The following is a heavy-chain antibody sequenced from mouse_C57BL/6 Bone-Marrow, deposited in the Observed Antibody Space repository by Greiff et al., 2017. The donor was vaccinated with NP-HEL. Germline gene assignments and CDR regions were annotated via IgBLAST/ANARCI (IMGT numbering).Heavy chain of an antibody. CDR1: GYSITSGYY. D-gene: IGHD4-1*01. V-gene: IGHV3-6*01. CDR2: ISYDGSN. CDR3: ARTGKGLDY. Sequence: EVKLQESGPGLVKPSQSLSLTCSVTGYSITSGYYWNWIRQFPGNKLEWMGYISYDGSNNYNPSLKNRISITRDTSKNQFFLKLNSVTTEDTATYYCARTGKGLDYWGQGTTLTVSS. J-gene: IGHJ2*01.